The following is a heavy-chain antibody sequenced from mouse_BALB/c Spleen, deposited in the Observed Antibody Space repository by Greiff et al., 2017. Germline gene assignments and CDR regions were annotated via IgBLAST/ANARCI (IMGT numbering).Heavy chain of an antibody. Sequence: QVQLQQPGAELVKPGASVKLSCKASGYTFTSYWMHWVKQRPGQGLEWIGEINPSNGRTNYNEKFKSKATLTVDKSSSTAYMQLSSLTSEDSAVYYCANYYGSRNGFAYWGQGTLVTVSA. J-gene: IGHJ3*01. CDR3: ANYYGSRNGFAY. V-gene: IGHV1S81*02. D-gene: IGHD1-1*01. CDR1: GYTFTSYW. CDR2: INPSNGRT.